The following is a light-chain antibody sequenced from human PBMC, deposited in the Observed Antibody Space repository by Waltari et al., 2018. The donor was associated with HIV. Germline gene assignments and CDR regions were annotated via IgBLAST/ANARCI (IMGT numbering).Light chain of an antibody. J-gene: IGLJ3*02. V-gene: IGLV2-14*03. CDR3: NSYTSTDRWV. Sequence: QSALTQPASVSGSPGQSITISCTGTTNDVGRYEYVSWYQQHPGKAPKLLIYDVTYRPSGVSIRFSGSKSGNTASLTVSGLQAEDEADYYCNSYTSTDRWVFGGGTKLTVL. CDR1: TNDVGRYEY. CDR2: DVT.